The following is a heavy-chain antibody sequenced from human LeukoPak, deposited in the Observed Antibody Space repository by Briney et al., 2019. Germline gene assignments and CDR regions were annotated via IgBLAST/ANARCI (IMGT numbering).Heavy chain of an antibody. CDR3: ARDKIGRVGATSSDY. CDR2: IKQDGSEK. V-gene: IGHV3-7*01. J-gene: IGHJ4*02. Sequence: GGSLRLSCAASGFTFSSYWMSWVRQAPGKGLEWVANIKQDGSEKYYVDSVKGRFTISRDNAKNSLYLQMNSLRAEDTAVYYCARDKIGRVGATSSDYWGQGPLVTVSS. CDR1: GFTFSSYW. D-gene: IGHD1-26*01.